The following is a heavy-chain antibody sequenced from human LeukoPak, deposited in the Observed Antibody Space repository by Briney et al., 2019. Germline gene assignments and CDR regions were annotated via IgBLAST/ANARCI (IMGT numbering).Heavy chain of an antibody. CDR2: MNPNSGNT. D-gene: IGHD3-22*01. J-gene: IGHJ6*02. V-gene: IGHV1-8*01. Sequence: ASVKVSCKASGYTFTSYDINWVRQATGQGLEWMGWMNPNSGNTGYAQKFQGRVTMTRNTSISTAYMELSSLRSEDTAVYYCARSHYYDSSGYDYYYGMDVWGQGTTVTVSS. CDR3: ARSHYYDSSGYDYYYGMDV. CDR1: GYTFTSYD.